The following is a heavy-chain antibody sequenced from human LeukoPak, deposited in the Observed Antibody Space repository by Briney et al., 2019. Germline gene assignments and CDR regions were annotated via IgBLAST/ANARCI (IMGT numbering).Heavy chain of an antibody. D-gene: IGHD2/OR15-2a*01. Sequence: GGSLRLSCVVTGFTLTTYTIYWVRQAPGKGLEWVAIISYDENNKYNADSVKGRFTISRDNNKDTVFLQMNNLRSEDTALYYCARIGFSATTSSYWGRGTRVIVSS. CDR2: ISYDENNK. CDR3: ARIGFSATTSSY. CDR1: GFTLTTYT. J-gene: IGHJ4*02. V-gene: IGHV3-30-3*01.